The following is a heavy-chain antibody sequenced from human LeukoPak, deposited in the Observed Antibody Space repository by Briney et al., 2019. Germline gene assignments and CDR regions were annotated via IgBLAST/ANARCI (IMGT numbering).Heavy chain of an antibody. CDR2: INPTTGVA. Sequence: ASVNVSCKTSGYTFTVHYMNWVRQAPGHGVEWMGRINPTTGVANYAQKFQGRITVTRDTSINTAYMELSSLRSDDTAVYYCARLDRNYYYLDVWGQGTTVTVSS. V-gene: IGHV1-2*06. J-gene: IGHJ6*03. CDR3: ARLDRNYYYLDV. D-gene: IGHD1-1*01. CDR1: GYTFTVHY.